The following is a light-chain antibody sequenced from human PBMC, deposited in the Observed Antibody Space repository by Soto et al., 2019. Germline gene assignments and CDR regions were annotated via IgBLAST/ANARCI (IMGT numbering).Light chain of an antibody. CDR2: WAS. CDR1: QSVLYSSNNKNY. CDR3: QQYYSTKT. Sequence: DIVMTQSPDSLAVSLGERATINCKSSQSVLYSSNNKNYLAWYQQKPGQPPKLLIYWASTRESGVPDRFSGSGSGTDFTLTISSLQAEDVAVDYCQQYYSTKTFGRGTKVEIK. V-gene: IGKV4-1*01. J-gene: IGKJ1*01.